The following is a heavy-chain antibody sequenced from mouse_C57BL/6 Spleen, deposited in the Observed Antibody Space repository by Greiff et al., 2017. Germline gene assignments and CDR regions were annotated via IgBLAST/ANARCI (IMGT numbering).Heavy chain of an antibody. J-gene: IGHJ2*01. CDR3: ARSTTTVVASDY. V-gene: IGHV1-82*01. Sequence: QVHVKQSGPELVKPGASVKISCKASGYAFSSSWMNWVKQRPGKGLEWIGRIYNGDGDTNYTGKFKGKATLTADKAYSTAYMQLSSRTSEDSAVYFCARSTTTVVASDYWGQGTTLTVSS. CDR2: IYNGDGDT. D-gene: IGHD1-1*01. CDR1: GYAFSSSW.